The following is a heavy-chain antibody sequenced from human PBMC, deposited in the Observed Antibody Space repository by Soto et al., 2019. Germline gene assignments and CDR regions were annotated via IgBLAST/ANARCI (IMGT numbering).Heavy chain of an antibody. CDR2: ISSDSTTI. CDR1: GFAFSGYS. CDR3: VREPNGMDV. J-gene: IGHJ6*02. Sequence: GGSLRLSCAASGFAFSGYSMNWVRQAPGKGLEWVAYISSDSTTIYYAHSVEGRFTISRDNGKNSLYLQMNSLRDEDTAVFYCVREPNGMDVWGQGTTVTVS. V-gene: IGHV3-48*02.